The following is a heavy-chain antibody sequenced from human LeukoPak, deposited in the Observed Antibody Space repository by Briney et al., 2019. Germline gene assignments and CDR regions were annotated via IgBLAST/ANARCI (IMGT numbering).Heavy chain of an antibody. CDR3: ASGFWSGYFDS. Sequence: GGSLRLSCAASGFTFSRYDMNWVRQTPERELDGIAFISSSGDVIKYADSVKDRFAISRDNAKKSLYLQMSSLRAEDTAFYYCASGFWSGYFDSWGQGTLVTVSS. CDR2: ISSSGDVI. CDR1: GFTFSRYD. J-gene: IGHJ4*02. D-gene: IGHD3-3*01. V-gene: IGHV3-48*03.